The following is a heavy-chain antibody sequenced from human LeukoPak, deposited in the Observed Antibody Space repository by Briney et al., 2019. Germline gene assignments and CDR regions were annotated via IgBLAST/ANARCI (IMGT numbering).Heavy chain of an antibody. CDR3: ATRYSSSWSYAFDI. CDR1: GYTLTELS. Sequence: GASVKVSCKVSGYTLTELSMHWVRQAPGKGLEWMGGFDPEDGETIYAQKFQGRVTMTEDTSIDTAYMELSSLRSEDTAVYYCATRYSSSWSYAFDIWGQGTMVTVSS. J-gene: IGHJ3*02. D-gene: IGHD6-13*01. V-gene: IGHV1-24*01. CDR2: FDPEDGET.